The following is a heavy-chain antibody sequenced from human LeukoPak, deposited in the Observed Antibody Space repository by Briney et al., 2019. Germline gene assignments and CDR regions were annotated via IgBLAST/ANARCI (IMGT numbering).Heavy chain of an antibody. CDR3: ARCLSSGWYLGGGFAY. D-gene: IGHD6-19*01. Sequence: SETLSLTCTVSGGSVSSGSYYWSWIRQPPGKGLEWIVYIYYSGSTNYNPSLKSRVTISVDTSKNQFSLKLSPVTAADTAVYYCARCLSSGWYLGGGFAYWGQGTLVTVSS. V-gene: IGHV4-61*01. CDR1: GGSVSSGSYY. CDR2: IYYSGST. J-gene: IGHJ4*02.